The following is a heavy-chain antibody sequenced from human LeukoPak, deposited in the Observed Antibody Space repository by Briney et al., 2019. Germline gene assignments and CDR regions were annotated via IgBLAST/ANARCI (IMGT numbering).Heavy chain of an antibody. CDR2: ISTTSSYT. V-gene: IGHV3-11*05. D-gene: IGHD2-2*02. J-gene: IGHJ5*02. CDR1: GXTFSDYY. Sequence: GGSLRLSCAASGXTFSDYYMSWIRQAPGKGLEWVSYISTTSSYTDYADSVKGRFTISRDNAKNLLYLQMNSLRPDDTAVYYCARDWYCSSSICYTDRNWFDPWGQGTLVTVSS. CDR3: ARDWYCSSSICYTDRNWFDP.